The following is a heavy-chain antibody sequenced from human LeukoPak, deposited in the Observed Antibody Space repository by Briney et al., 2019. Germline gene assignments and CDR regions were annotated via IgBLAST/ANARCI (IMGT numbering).Heavy chain of an antibody. CDR1: GYSISSGYY. Sequence: SETLSLTCAVSGYSISSGYYWGWIRQPPGKGLEWIGSIYHSGSTYYNPSRKSRVTISVDTSKNQFSLKLSSVTAADTAVYYCARDVGYYFDYWGQGTLVTVSS. CDR3: ARDVGYYFDY. CDR2: IYHSGST. J-gene: IGHJ4*02. V-gene: IGHV4-38-2*02. D-gene: IGHD5-12*01.